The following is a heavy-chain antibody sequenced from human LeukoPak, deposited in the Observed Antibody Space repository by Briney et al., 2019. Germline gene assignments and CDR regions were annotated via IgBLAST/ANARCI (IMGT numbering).Heavy chain of an antibody. D-gene: IGHD6-19*01. CDR2: ITTSTGKP. J-gene: IGHJ4*02. Sequence: GASVKVSCKASGYTFTVYSINWLRQAPGQGLEWMGWITTSTGKPTYAQGFTGRFVFSLDTSVSTTYLHINSLKAEDTAVYYCAREAGYSSGWYVDYWGQGTLVTVSS. CDR1: GYTFTVYS. V-gene: IGHV7-4-1*02. CDR3: AREAGYSSGWYVDY.